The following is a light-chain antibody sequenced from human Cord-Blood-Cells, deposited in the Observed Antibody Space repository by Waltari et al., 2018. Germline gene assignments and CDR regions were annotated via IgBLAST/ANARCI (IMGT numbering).Light chain of an antibody. CDR2: EGS. J-gene: IGLJ3*02. Sequence: QSALTQPASVSGSPGQSITISCTGTSSDVGSYNLFPWYQQRPGKAPKLMIYEGSKRPPGVSNPSAGSQSGNTASLTISRRQAEDGADYYGCSYAGSSTVFGGGTKLTVL. CDR3: CSYAGSSTV. CDR1: SSDVGSYNL. V-gene: IGLV2-23*01.